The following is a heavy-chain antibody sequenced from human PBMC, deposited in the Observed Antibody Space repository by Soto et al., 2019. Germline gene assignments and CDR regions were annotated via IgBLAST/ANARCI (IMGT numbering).Heavy chain of an antibody. J-gene: IGHJ5*02. CDR1: GFTLSLYW. CDR3: ASISLYDP. Sequence: PEGSLRLSWVGSGFTLSLYWMHWVRPAPGKGLVWVSHINSDGTITNYAESVKGRFTISRDNANNTLFLQMNSLRVEDTAVYYCASISLYDPWSQRTHVTVPS. V-gene: IGHV3-74*01. CDR2: INSDGTIT.